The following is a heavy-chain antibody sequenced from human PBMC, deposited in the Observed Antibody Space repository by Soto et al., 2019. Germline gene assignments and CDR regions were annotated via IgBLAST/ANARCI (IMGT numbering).Heavy chain of an antibody. CDR3: ATMYSSSWMGYYYYGMDV. V-gene: IGHV3-30-3*01. J-gene: IGHJ6*02. CDR1: GFTFSSYA. CDR2: ISYDGSNK. Sequence: QVQLVESGGGVVQPGRSLRLSCAASGFTFSSYAMHWVRQAPGKGLEWVAVISYDGSNKYYADSVKGRFTISRDNSKNTXXRQMNSLRAEDTAVYYCATMYSSSWMGYYYYGMDVWGQGTTVTVSS. D-gene: IGHD6-13*01.